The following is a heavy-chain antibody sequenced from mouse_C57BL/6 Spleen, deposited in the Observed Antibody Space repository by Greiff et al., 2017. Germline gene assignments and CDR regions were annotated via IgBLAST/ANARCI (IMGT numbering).Heavy chain of an antibody. D-gene: IGHD1-1*01. V-gene: IGHV1-69*01. CDR3: ARMYYGLDY. J-gene: IGHJ2*01. Sequence: VKLQQPGAELVMPGASVKLSCKASGYTFTSYWMHWVKQRPGQGLEWIGEIDPSDSYTNYNQKFKGKSTLTVDKSSSTAYMQLSSLTSEDSAVYYCARMYYGLDYWGQGTTLTVSS. CDR1: GYTFTSYW. CDR2: IDPSDSYT.